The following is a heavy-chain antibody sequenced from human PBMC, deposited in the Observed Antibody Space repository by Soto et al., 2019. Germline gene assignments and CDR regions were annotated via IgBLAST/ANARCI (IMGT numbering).Heavy chain of an antibody. J-gene: IGHJ6*02. Sequence: SETLSLTCPVSECSISSSKYFWGWFRQPPGKGLEWIANIYYSGTTFYNPSLKSRITISVDTSKNQFSLKLTSVTAADTAIYYCARHAGGGRFYYGMDVWGQGTTVTVSS. V-gene: IGHV4-39*01. D-gene: IGHD2-15*01. CDR1: ECSISSSKYF. CDR3: ARHAGGGRFYYGMDV. CDR2: IYYSGTT.